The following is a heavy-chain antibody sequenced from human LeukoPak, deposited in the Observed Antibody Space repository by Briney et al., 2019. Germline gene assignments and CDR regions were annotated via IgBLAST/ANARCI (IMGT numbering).Heavy chain of an antibody. V-gene: IGHV4-39*01. Sequence: SDTLSLTCTVSGGSISSSSYYWGWIRQPPGKGLEWIGSIYYSGSTYYNPSLKSRVTISVDTSKNQFSLKLSSVTAADTAVYYCARPSGYYYPSFDYWGQGTQVTVSS. CDR3: ARPSGYYYPSFDY. CDR1: GGSISSSSYY. D-gene: IGHD3-22*01. CDR2: IYYSGST. J-gene: IGHJ4*02.